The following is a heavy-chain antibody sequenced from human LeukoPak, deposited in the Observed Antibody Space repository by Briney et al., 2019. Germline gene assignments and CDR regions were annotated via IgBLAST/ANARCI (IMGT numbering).Heavy chain of an antibody. CDR1: GYTFTSYY. CDR2: INPSGGST. J-gene: IGHJ6*02. Sequence: ASVKVSCKASGYTFTSYYMHWVRQAPGQGLEWMGIINPSGGSTSYAQKFQGRVTMTRDTSTSTVYMELSSLRSEDTAVYYCARDLSRPGTLYALYGIDVWGQGTTVTVSS. CDR3: ARDLSRPGTLYALYGIDV. D-gene: IGHD1-14*01. V-gene: IGHV1-46*01.